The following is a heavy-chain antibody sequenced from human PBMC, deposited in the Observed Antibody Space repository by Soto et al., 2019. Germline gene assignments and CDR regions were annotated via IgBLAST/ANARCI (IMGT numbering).Heavy chain of an antibody. J-gene: IGHJ3*02. CDR1: GFSLSTSGVG. CDR3: AQAVPKRGNSYGGNDSSGEVSYACDI. V-gene: IGHV2-5*02. D-gene: IGHD3-22*01. Sequence: QITLKESGPTLVKPTQTLTLTCTFSGFSLSTSGVGVGWIRQPPGKVLEWLALIYWDDDKRYSPSLKSRLTIINDTYKNHVVLTMTNIDPVDKATYYCAQAVPKRGNSYGGNDSSGEVSYACDILGQGIMVIVS. CDR2: IYWDDDK.